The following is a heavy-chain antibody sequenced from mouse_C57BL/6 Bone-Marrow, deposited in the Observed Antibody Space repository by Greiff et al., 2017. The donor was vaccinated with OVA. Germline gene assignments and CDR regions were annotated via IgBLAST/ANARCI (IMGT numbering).Heavy chain of an antibody. CDR3: ARGRGYYGSSYWYFDV. D-gene: IGHD1-1*01. CDR1: GFNIKNTY. V-gene: IGHV14-3*01. J-gene: IGHJ1*03. CDR2: IDPANGNT. Sequence: EVQLQQSVAELVRPGASVKLSCTASGFNIKNTYMHWVKQRPEQGLEWIGRIDPANGNTKYAPKFQGTATITADTSSNTAYLQLSSLTSEDTAIYYWARGRGYYGSSYWYFDVWGTGTTVTVSS.